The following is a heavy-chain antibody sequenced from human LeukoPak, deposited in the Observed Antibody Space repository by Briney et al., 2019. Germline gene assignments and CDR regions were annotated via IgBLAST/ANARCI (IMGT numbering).Heavy chain of an antibody. Sequence: SETLSLTCTVSGGSISSYYWSWIRQPPGKGLEWIGYIYYSGSTNYNPSLKSRVTISVDTSKNQFSLKLSSVTAADTAVYYCARRYPVAEKRFDPWGQGTLVTVSS. CDR3: ARRYPVAEKRFDP. D-gene: IGHD6-19*01. CDR1: GGSISSYY. CDR2: IYYSGST. J-gene: IGHJ5*02. V-gene: IGHV4-59*12.